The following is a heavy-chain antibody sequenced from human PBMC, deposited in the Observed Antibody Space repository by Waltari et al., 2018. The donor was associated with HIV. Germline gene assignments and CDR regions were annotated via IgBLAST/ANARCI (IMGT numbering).Heavy chain of an antibody. Sequence: QVHLVQSGAEVKKPGSSVKVSCQASGGASVSHSFTWMRQAPGQGLEWMGRAIPMFGTTNYARKFQGRVTITADKSTTTAYMELNGLRRDDTAVYYCASARETMGVDFDSWGQGTLVTVS. CDR1: GGASVSHS. J-gene: IGHJ5*01. D-gene: IGHD3-3*01. V-gene: IGHV1-69*08. CDR3: ASARETMGVDFDS. CDR2: AIPMFGTT.